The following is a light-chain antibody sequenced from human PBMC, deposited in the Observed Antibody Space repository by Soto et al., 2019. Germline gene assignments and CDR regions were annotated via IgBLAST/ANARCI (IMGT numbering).Light chain of an antibody. CDR1: SSDVGGYNY. J-gene: IGLJ1*01. CDR2: EVX. CDR3: SSYTNINTRAGV. Sequence: QSALTQPASVSGSPGQSITISCTGTSSDVGGYNYVSWYQQHPGKAPKLIIYEVXXXXXSLSXRIHGYKSGNTASLTISGLKAEDEAAYYCSSYTNINTRAGVVGTETTVTV. V-gene: IGLV2-14*01.